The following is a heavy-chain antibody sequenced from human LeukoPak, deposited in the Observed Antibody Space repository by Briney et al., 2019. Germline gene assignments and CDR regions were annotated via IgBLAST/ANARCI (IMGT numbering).Heavy chain of an antibody. CDR2: INHSGST. Sequence: SSETLSLTCAVYGGSFSGYYWSWIRQPPGKGLEWIGEINHSGSTNYNPSLKSRVTISVGTSKNQFSLKLSSVTAADTAVYYCARFSGRRDGYIIYYFDYWGQGTLVTVSS. CDR1: GGSFSGYY. J-gene: IGHJ4*02. V-gene: IGHV4-34*01. CDR3: ARFSGRRDGYIIYYFDY. D-gene: IGHD5-24*01.